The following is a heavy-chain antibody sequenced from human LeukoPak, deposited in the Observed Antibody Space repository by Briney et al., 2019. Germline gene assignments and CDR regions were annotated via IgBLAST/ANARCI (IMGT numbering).Heavy chain of an antibody. D-gene: IGHD1-26*01. J-gene: IGHJ5*02. CDR2: ISSTSSSI. CDR3: AKDPVEMRWENAGWFDP. Sequence: TGGSLRLSCAASGFTFSSYSMSWVRQAPGKGLEWVSSISSTSSSIYYADSVKGRFTISRDNAKNSLYLQMNSLRAEDTAVYYCAKDPVEMRWENAGWFDPWGQGTLVTVSS. V-gene: IGHV3-21*01. CDR1: GFTFSSYS.